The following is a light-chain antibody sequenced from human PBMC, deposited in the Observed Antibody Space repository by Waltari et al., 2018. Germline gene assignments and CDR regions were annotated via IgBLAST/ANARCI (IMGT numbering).Light chain of an antibody. V-gene: IGKV3-20*01. CDR3: QKYSSSPRT. CDR1: QSVSSY. J-gene: IGKJ1*01. Sequence: VILTQSPATLSLSPGERATLSCRASQSVSSYLAWYQQKPGQAPRLLLYGASSRATGIPDRFSGSGSGTEFTLTISSLEPEDFAVYYCQKYSSSPRTFGQGTKVEIK. CDR2: GAS.